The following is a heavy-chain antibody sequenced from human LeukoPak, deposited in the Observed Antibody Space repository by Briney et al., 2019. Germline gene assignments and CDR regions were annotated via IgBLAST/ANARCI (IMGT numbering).Heavy chain of an antibody. J-gene: IGHJ6*02. D-gene: IGHD3-3*01. CDR2: INPSGGST. CDR3: ARDQNDFWSGYLYYYYYGMDV. V-gene: IGHV1-46*01. CDR1: GYTFTSYY. Sequence: ASVKVSCKASGYTFTSYYMHWVRQAPGQGLEWMGIINPSGGSTSYAQKFQGRVTMTRDTSTSTVYMELSSLRSEDTAVYYRARDQNDFWSGYLYYYYYGMDVWGQGTTVTVSS.